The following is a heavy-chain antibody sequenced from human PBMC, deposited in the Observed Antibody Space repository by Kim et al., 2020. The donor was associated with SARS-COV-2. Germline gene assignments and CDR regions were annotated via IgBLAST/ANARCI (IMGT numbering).Heavy chain of an antibody. Sequence: SETLSLTCAVYGGSFSGYYWSWIRQPPGKGLEWIGEINHSESTNYNPSLKSRVTISVDTSKNQFSLKLSSVTAADTAVYYCARLDLHNVDTAVMGAFDIWGQGTMVTVSS. J-gene: IGHJ3*02. CDR1: GGSFSGYY. CDR2: INHSEST. V-gene: IGHV4-34*01. D-gene: IGHD5-18*01. CDR3: ARLDLHNVDTAVMGAFDI.